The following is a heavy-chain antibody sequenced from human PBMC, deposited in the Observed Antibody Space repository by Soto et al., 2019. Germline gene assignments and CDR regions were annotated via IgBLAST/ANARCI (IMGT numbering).Heavy chain of an antibody. D-gene: IGHD6-19*01. CDR3: ASADSGPIDY. Sequence: PGGSLRLSCAASGFTFSSYSMNWVRQAPGKGLEWVSYISSSSSTIYYADSVKGRFTISRDNAKNSLYLQMNSLRAEDTAVYYCASADSGPIDYWGQGTLVTVSS. CDR1: GFTFSSYS. J-gene: IGHJ4*02. V-gene: IGHV3-48*01. CDR2: ISSSSSTI.